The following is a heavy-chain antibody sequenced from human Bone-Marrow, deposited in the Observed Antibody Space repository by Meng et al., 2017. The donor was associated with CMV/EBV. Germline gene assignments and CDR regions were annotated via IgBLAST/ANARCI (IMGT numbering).Heavy chain of an antibody. J-gene: IGHJ4*02. D-gene: IGHD2-2*02. CDR2: IGTAGDT. V-gene: IGHV3-13*01. CDR1: GFTFSSYD. Sequence: GGSLRLSCAASGFTFSSYDMHWVRQATGKGLEWVSAIGTAGDTYYPGSVKGRFTISRENAKNSLYLQMNSLRAGDTAVYCCVRGRYCSSTSCYTPPFVQHPPDYWGQGTLVTVSS. CDR3: VRGRYCSSTSCYTPPFVQHPPDY.